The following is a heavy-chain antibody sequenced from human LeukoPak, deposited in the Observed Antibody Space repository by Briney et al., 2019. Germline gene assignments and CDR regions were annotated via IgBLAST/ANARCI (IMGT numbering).Heavy chain of an antibody. D-gene: IGHD5-18*01. CDR3: ARWGYSYGNIYDY. CDR1: GYTFSSYG. Sequence: ASVKVSCKASGYTFSSYGITWVRQAPGQGLEWMGWISAYNGDRNYAQKFQGRVTMTRNTSISTAYMELSSLRSEDTAVYYCARWGYSYGNIYDYWGQGTLVTVSS. V-gene: IGHV1-18*01. CDR2: ISAYNGDR. J-gene: IGHJ4*02.